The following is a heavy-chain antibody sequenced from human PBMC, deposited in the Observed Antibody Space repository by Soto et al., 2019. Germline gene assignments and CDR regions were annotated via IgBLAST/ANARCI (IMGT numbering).Heavy chain of an antibody. CDR3: ARSMYSTSAQLYYGMDV. D-gene: IGHD6-6*01. Sequence: SETLSLTCAVSGYSIRSGYFWGWIRQPPGKGLEWIGSMYHSGITYYNLSLKSRVTISVDTSRNQLSLKLSSATAADTAVYYCARSMYSTSAQLYYGMDVWGQGTTVTV. CDR2: MYHSGIT. J-gene: IGHJ6*02. CDR1: GYSIRSGYF. V-gene: IGHV4-38-2*01.